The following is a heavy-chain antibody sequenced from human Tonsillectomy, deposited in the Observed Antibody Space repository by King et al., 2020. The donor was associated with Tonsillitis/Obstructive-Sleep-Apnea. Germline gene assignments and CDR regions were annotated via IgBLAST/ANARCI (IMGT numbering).Heavy chain of an antibody. CDR1: GYSFDNYW. J-gene: IGHJ5*02. CDR2: IYPADSDT. CDR3: ARRGYGDYVSWFDP. D-gene: IGHD4-17*01. V-gene: IGHV5-51*01. Sequence: QLVQSGAGVKKPGASLRISCKGSGYSFDNYWIAWVRQMPGKGLEWMGLIYPADSDTRYSPSFQGQVTISADKSISTAYLQWSSLKASDTAIYYCARRGYGDYVSWFDPWGQGTLVTVSS.